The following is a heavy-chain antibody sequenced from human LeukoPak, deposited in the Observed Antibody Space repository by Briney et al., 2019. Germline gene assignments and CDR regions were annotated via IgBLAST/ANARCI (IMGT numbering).Heavy chain of an antibody. CDR2: IYHSAST. D-gene: IGHD6-19*01. CDR3: ARLIAVAASDY. J-gene: IGHJ4*02. V-gene: IGHV4-39*01. CDR1: GGSISSSSSY. Sequence: SETLSLTCTVSGGSISSSSSYWGWIRQPPGKGLEWIGSIYHSASTYYNPSLTSRVTISVDTSKNQFSPKLSSVTAADTAVYYCARLIAVAASDYWGQGTLVTVSS.